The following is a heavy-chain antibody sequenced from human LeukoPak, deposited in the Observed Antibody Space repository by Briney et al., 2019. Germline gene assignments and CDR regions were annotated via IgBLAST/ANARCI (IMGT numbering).Heavy chain of an antibody. CDR3: AKGSSGYDWGYYYMDV. CDR1: GFTFSSYA. Sequence: GGSLRLSCAASGFTFSSYAMSRVRQAPGKGLGWVSAISGSGDSTYYADSVKGRFTISRDNSKNTLYLQMNSLRVEDTAVYHCAKGSSGYDWGYYYMDVWGKGTTVTVSS. D-gene: IGHD5-12*01. J-gene: IGHJ6*03. CDR2: ISGSGDST. V-gene: IGHV3-23*01.